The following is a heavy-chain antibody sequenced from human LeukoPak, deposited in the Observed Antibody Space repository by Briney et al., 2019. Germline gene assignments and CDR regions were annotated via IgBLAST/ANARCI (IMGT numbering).Heavy chain of an antibody. CDR2: IRNDGSST. V-gene: IGHV3-74*01. CDR1: VFTFSSYW. Sequence: GGSLRLSCSSSVFTFSSYWMHWVRQAPGKGPVWVARIRNDGSSTDYADSVKGRFTISRDNAKNTLYLQMNSLRAEDTAVYYCARGKGNYSVPGYWGQGTLVTVSS. CDR3: ARGKGNYSVPGY. D-gene: IGHD3-22*01. J-gene: IGHJ4*02.